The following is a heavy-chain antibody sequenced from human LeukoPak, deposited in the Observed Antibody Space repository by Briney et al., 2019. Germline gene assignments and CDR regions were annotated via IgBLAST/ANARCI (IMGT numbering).Heavy chain of an antibody. CDR2: VFYSGST. CDR1: GASVSSSSYY. Sequence: PSETLSLTCTVSGASVSSSSYYWEWIRQPPGKGLEWVGSVFYSGSTNYDPSLKSRVTVSVDTSKNQFSLRLSSVTATDTAVYYCATRRSGSHPYYWGQGTLVTVSS. CDR3: ATRRSGSHPYY. V-gene: IGHV4-39*01. D-gene: IGHD1-26*01. J-gene: IGHJ4*02.